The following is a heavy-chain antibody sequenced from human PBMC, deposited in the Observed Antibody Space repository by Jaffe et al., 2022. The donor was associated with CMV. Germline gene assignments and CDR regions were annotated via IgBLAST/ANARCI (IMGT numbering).Heavy chain of an antibody. CDR3: ARMVNDYYDSSGYFDP. Sequence: QVTLRESGPALVKPTQTLTLTCTFSGFSLSTSGMCVSWIRQPPGKALEWLALIDWDDDKYYSTSLKTRLTISKDTSKNQVVLTMTNMDPVDTATYYCARMVNDYYDSSGYFDPWGQGTLVTVSS. CDR1: GFSLSTSGMC. V-gene: IGHV2-70*01. J-gene: IGHJ5*02. CDR2: IDWDDDK. D-gene: IGHD3-22*01.